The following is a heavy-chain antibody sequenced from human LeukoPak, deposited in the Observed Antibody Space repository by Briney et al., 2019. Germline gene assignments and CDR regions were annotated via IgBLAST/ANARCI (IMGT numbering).Heavy chain of an antibody. J-gene: IGHJ6*02. V-gene: IGHV3-23*01. Sequence: GSXRLSCAASGFTFSSYAMSWVRQAPGKXXEWVSAISGSGGSTYYADSVKGRFTISRDNSKNTLYLQMNSLRAEDTAVYYCAKGDSSGYHYYYGMDVWGQGTTVTVSS. CDR3: AKGDSSGYHYYYGMDV. D-gene: IGHD3-22*01. CDR2: ISGSGGST. CDR1: GFTFSSYA.